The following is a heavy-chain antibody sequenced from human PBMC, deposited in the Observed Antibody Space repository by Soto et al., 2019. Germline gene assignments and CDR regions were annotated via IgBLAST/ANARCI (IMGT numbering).Heavy chain of an antibody. J-gene: IGHJ4*02. CDR3: AKVRSSGWPLDY. V-gene: IGHV3-48*01. CDR2: ISSGSYII. D-gene: IGHD6-19*01. Sequence: PGGSLRLSCAASGFTFSSYSMSWVRQAPWKGLEWVSYISSGSYIIYYADSVKGRFTISRDNAKNSLYLQMSSLRAEDTAVYYCAKVRSSGWPLDYWGQGALVTVSS. CDR1: GFTFSSYS.